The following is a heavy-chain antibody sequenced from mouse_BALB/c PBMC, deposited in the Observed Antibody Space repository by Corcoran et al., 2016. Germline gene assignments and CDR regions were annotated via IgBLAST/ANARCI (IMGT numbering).Heavy chain of an antibody. V-gene: IGHV1-18*01. CDR2: INPYNGDT. J-gene: IGHJ2*01. D-gene: IGHD1-2*01. CDR1: GYSFTGYT. Sequence: EVQLQQSGPELVKPGASMKISCKASGYSFTGYTMNWVKQSHGKNLEWIGLINPYNGDTSYNQKFKGKSTLTVDKSSSTAYMALLSLTSNDSAVYYCAKSLLRLPFDYWGQGTTLTVSS. CDR3: AKSLLRLPFDY.